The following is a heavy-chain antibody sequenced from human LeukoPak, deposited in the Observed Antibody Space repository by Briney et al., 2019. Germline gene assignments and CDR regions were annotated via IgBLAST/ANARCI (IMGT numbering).Heavy chain of an antibody. J-gene: IGHJ4*02. CDR1: GFTFSSYA. V-gene: IGHV3-23*01. CDR3: TRAPANGDDY. Sequence: GGSLRLSCAASGFTFSSYAMSWVRQAPEKGLEWVSAISGSDGGSTYYADSVKGRFTISRDNSKNTLYLQMNSLRAEDTAVYYCTRAPANGDDYWGQGTLVTVS. CDR2: ISGSDGGST. D-gene: IGHD1-1*01.